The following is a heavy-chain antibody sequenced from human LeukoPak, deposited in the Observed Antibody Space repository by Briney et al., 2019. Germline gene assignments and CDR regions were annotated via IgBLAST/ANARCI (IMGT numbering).Heavy chain of an antibody. CDR2: IYYSGST. CDR1: GGSISSYY. CDR3: ARGSTQLWLEYYFDY. D-gene: IGHD5-18*01. Sequence: PSETLSLTCTVSGGSISSYYWSWIRQPPGKGLEWIGYIYYSGSTNYNPSLKSRVTIPVDTSKNQFSLKLSSVTAADTAVYYCARGSTQLWLEYYFDYWGQGTLVTVSS. V-gene: IGHV4-59*01. J-gene: IGHJ4*02.